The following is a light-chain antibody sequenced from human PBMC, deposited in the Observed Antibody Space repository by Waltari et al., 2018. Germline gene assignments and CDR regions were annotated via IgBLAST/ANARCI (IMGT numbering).Light chain of an antibody. CDR1: TSNIGKNY. Sequence: SVLTQTPSVSAAPGQRVTISCSGSTSNIGKNYVSWYQQLPGAAPKLLISDVHNRPSGTPDRCAGYKSGTSATLAITGLQTEDEADYFCGAWDGSLTLYVFGPGTRVTVL. V-gene: IGLV1-51*01. J-gene: IGLJ1*01. CDR2: DVH. CDR3: GAWDGSLTLYV.